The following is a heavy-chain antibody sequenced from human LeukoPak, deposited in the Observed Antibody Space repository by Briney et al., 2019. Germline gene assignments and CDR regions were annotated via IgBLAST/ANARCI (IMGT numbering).Heavy chain of an antibody. V-gene: IGHV3-23*01. Sequence: GGSLRLSCAASGFTFSSYAMSWVRQAPGKGLEWVSAISGSGGSTYYADSVKGRFTISRDNSKNPLYLQMTSLRAEDTAVYYCAKEYYYGSGGIDYWGQGTLVTVSS. J-gene: IGHJ4*02. D-gene: IGHD3-10*01. CDR3: AKEYYYGSGGIDY. CDR2: ISGSGGST. CDR1: GFTFSSYA.